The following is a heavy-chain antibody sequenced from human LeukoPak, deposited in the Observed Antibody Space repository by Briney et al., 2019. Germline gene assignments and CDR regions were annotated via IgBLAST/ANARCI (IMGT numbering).Heavy chain of an antibody. CDR1: GGSISSSSYY. J-gene: IGHJ4*02. CDR3: ARGDSSGYYY. Sequence: PSETLSLTCTVSGGSISSSSYYWGWIRQPPGKGLEWIGSIYYSGSTYYNPSLKSRVTISVDTSKNQFSLKLSSVTAADTAVYYCARGDSSGYYYWGQGTLVTVSS. D-gene: IGHD3-22*01. V-gene: IGHV4-39*07. CDR2: IYYSGST.